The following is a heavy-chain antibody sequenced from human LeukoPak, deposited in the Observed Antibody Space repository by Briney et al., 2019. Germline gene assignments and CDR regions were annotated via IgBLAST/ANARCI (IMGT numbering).Heavy chain of an antibody. CDR2: IYYSGST. J-gene: IGHJ6*03. Sequence: SETLSLTCTVSGGSISSYYWSWLRQPPGKGLEWIGYIYYSGSTNYNPSLKSRVTISVDTSKNQFSLKLSSVTAADTAVYYCARVRRGRGSVTTYYYYYYMDVWGKGTTVTVSS. CDR3: ARVRRGRGSVTTYYYYYYMDV. CDR1: GGSISSYY. V-gene: IGHV4-59*01. D-gene: IGHD4-17*01.